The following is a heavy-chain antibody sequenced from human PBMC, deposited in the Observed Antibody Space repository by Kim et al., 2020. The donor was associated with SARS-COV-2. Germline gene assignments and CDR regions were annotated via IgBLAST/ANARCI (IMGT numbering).Heavy chain of an antibody. CDR2: FYHGGST. V-gene: IGHV4-59*01. D-gene: IGHD5-18*01. Sequence: SETLSLTCTVSGGSISSYYWSWIRQPPGKGLEWIGYFYHGGSTNYNPSLKSRVTISVDTSKKQFSLNLSSVTAADTAEYFCARGRRYSYVTFDYWGQGT. J-gene: IGHJ4*02. CDR3: ARGRRYSYVTFDY. CDR1: GGSISSYY.